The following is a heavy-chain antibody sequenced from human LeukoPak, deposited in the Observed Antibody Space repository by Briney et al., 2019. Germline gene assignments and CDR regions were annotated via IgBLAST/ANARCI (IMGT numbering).Heavy chain of an antibody. CDR3: ARGAVLFDY. CDR1: GDSISSGGYY. CDR2: IYYSGST. D-gene: IGHD6-19*01. Sequence: SETLSLTCTVSGDSISSGGYYWSWICQHPGKGLEWIGYIYYSGSTYYNPSLKSRVTISVDTSKNQLSLKLSSVTAADTAVYYCARGAVLFDYWGQGTLVTVSS. V-gene: IGHV4-31*03. J-gene: IGHJ4*02.